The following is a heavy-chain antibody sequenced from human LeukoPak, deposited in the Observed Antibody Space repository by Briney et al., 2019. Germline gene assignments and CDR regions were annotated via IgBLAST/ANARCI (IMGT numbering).Heavy chain of an antibody. Sequence: ASVKVSCKASGGTFSSYAISWVRQAPGQGLEWMGWISAYNGNANYAQKLQGRVTMTTDTSTSTAYMELRSLRSDDTAVYYCAGGDALDIWGQGTMVTVSS. V-gene: IGHV1-18*01. CDR1: GGTFSSYA. CDR3: AGGDALDI. D-gene: IGHD1-26*01. J-gene: IGHJ3*02. CDR2: ISAYNGNA.